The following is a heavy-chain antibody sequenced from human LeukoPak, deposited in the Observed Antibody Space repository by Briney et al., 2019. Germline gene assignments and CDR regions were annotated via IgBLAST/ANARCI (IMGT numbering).Heavy chain of an antibody. CDR2: INPNSGGT. CDR1: GYTFTGFY. V-gene: IGHV1-2*02. CDR3: ARDWFVDSGDDPFPFDY. J-gene: IGHJ4*02. D-gene: IGHD5-12*01. Sequence: ASVKVSCKASGYTFTGFYIHWVRQAPGQGLEWMGWINPNSGGTNYAQKFQGRVTMTRDASISTAYMELSRLTSDDTAIYYCARDWFVDSGDDPFPFDYWGQGTLVSVSS.